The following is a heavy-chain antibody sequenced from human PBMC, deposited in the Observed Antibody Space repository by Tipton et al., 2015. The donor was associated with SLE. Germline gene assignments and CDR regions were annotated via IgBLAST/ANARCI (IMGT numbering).Heavy chain of an antibody. CDR2: INRSGST. CDR3: ARVGFSIAAAGTYAFDI. D-gene: IGHD6-13*01. CDR1: GGSFSGYY. Sequence: TLSLTCAVYGGSFSGYYWSWIRQPPGKGLEWIGEINRSGSTNYNPSLKSRVTISVDTSKNQFSLKLSSVTAADTAVYYCARVGFSIAAAGTYAFDIWGQGTMVTVSS. J-gene: IGHJ3*02. V-gene: IGHV4-34*01.